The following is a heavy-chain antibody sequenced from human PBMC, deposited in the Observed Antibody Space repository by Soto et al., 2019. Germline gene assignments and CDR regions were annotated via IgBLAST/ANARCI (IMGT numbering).Heavy chain of an antibody. Sequence: PSETLSLTCTVSGGSISSSSYYWGWIRQPPGKGLEWIGSIYYSGSTYYNPSLKSRVTISVDTSKNQFSLKLSSVTAADTAVSYCARHVQSSWERYYYYGMDVWGHGTPVTVSS. V-gene: IGHV4-39*01. CDR2: IYYSGST. CDR1: GGSISSSSYY. CDR3: ARHVQSSWERYYYYGMDV. J-gene: IGHJ6*02. D-gene: IGHD6-13*01.